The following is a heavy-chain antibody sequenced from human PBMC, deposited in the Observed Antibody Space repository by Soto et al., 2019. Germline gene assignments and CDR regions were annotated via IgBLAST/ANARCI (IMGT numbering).Heavy chain of an antibody. V-gene: IGHV3-33*01. Sequence: GGSLRLSCAASGFTFSSYGMHWVRQAPGKGLEWVAVIWYDGSNKYYADSVKGRFTISRDNSKNTLYLQMNSLRAEDTAVYYCARPRPDRYYYYGMDVWGQGTTVTVSS. CDR1: GFTFSSYG. CDR3: ARPRPDRYYYYGMDV. CDR2: IWYDGSNK. J-gene: IGHJ6*02.